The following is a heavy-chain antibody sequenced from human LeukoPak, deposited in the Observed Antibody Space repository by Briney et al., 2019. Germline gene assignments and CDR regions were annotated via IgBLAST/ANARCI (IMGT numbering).Heavy chain of an antibody. D-gene: IGHD2-2*01. V-gene: IGHV1-2*02. CDR1: GYTFTAYY. Sequence: ASVKVSCKASGYTFTAYYLHWVRQAPGQGLEWMGWINPNSGDTNYAQKFQGRVTMTRDTSITTAYMELSRLTSDDTAIYYCARDRMGDCATTSCYLAYWGQGTIVTVSS. CDR3: ARDRMGDCATTSCYLAY. CDR2: INPNSGDT. J-gene: IGHJ4*02.